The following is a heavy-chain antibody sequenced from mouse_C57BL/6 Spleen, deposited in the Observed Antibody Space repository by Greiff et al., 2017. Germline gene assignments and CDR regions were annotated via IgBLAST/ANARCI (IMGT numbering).Heavy chain of an antibody. D-gene: IGHD2-4*01. V-gene: IGHV1-80*01. CDR2: IYPGDGDT. J-gene: IGHJ4*01. CDR1: GYAFSSYW. CDR3: ARREDYVSLDY. Sequence: LLESGAELVKPGASVKISCKASGYAFSSYWMNWVKQRPGKGLEWIGQIYPGDGDTNYNGKFKGKATLTADKSSSTAYMQLSSLTSEDSAVYFCARREDYVSLDYWGQGTSVTVSS.